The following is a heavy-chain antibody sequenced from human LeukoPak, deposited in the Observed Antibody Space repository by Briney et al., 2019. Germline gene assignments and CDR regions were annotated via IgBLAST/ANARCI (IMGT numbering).Heavy chain of an antibody. D-gene: IGHD6-13*01. Sequence: PGGSLRLSCAASGFTFSSYWMHWVRQAPGKGLVWVSRISYDGGGPSYADSVKGRFTISRDNAKNTLYLQMNSLTAEDTAVYYCARGYSSRLYNWLDPWGQGTLVTVSS. J-gene: IGHJ5*02. V-gene: IGHV3-74*01. CDR1: GFTFSSYW. CDR2: ISYDGGGP. CDR3: ARGYSSRLYNWLDP.